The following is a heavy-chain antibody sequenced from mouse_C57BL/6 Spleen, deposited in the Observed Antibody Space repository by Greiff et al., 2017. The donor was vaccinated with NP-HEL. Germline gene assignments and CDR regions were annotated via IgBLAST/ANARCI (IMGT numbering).Heavy chain of an antibody. J-gene: IGHJ2*01. D-gene: IGHD4-1*01. CDR2: ISSGGSYT. Sequence: EVMLVESGGDLVKPGGSLTLSCAASGFTFSSYGMSWVRQTPDKRLEWVATISSGGSYTYYPDSVKGRFTLSRDNAKNTLYLQMSSLKSEDTAMYYCARRGANWGFDYWGQGTTLTVSS. CDR1: GFTFSSYG. CDR3: ARRGANWGFDY. V-gene: IGHV5-6*02.